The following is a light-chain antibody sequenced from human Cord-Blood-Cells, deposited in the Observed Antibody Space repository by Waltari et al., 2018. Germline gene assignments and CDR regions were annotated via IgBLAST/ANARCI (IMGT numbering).Light chain of an antibody. V-gene: IGLV2-23*01. CDR3: CSYAGSSTYV. CDR2: EGS. Sequence: QSALTQPASVSGSPGQSITISCTGTSSDVGSYNLVPWYQQHPDKAPKLMIYEGSKRPSGVSNRCSGSKSGNTASLTISGLQAEDEADYYCCSYAGSSTYVFGTETKVTVL. CDR1: SSDVGSYNL. J-gene: IGLJ1*01.